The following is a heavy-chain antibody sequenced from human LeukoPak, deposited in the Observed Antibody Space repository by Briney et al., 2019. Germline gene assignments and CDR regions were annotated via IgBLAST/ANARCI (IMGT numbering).Heavy chain of an antibody. CDR2: LNSDGSST. J-gene: IGHJ4*02. V-gene: IGHV3-74*01. D-gene: IGHD1-26*01. CDR3: ASATGVGAASF. CDR1: GFTFSSYW. Sequence: PGGSLRLSCAASGFTFSSYWMYWVRQAPGKGLVWVSRLNSDGSSTNYADSVRGRFTISRDNARNTLYLQMHSLRAEDTGVYYCASATGVGAASFWGQGTLVTVSS.